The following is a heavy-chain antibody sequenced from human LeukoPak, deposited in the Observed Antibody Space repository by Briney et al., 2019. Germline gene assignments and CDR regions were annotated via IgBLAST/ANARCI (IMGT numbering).Heavy chain of an antibody. CDR3: ARRAYYDSSGYHPTSGYFDL. D-gene: IGHD3-22*01. CDR2: IYVNGIT. V-gene: IGHV4-4*08. J-gene: IGHJ2*01. Sequence: SETLSLTCTVSGGSMFNYYWNWIRQPPGKGLEWIGYIYVNGITNYSPSRRSRGTISIATSKNQFSLRLTSVTAPDTAIYYCARRAYYDSSGYHPTSGYFDLWGRGTLVSVS. CDR1: GGSMFNYY.